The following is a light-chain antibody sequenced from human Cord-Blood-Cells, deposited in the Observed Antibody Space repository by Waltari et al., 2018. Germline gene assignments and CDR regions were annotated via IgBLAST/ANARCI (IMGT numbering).Light chain of an antibody. V-gene: IGKV4-1*01. CDR2: WAS. Sequence: DIVMTQSPDSLAVSLGERATINCKSSQSVLYSSNNKNYLAWYQRKPGQPPKLLIYWASTRESGVPDRFSGSGSGTDFTLTISSLQAEDVAVYYCQQYYSTPLTFGGGTKVGIK. CDR1: QSVLYSSNNKNY. J-gene: IGKJ4*01. CDR3: QQYYSTPLT.